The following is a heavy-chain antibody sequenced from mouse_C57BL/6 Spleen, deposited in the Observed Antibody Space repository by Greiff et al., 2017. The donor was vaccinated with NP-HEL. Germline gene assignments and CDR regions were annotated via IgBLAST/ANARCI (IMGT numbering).Heavy chain of an antibody. CDR1: GYTFTDYN. CDR3: ARSGYDLAWFAY. V-gene: IGHV1-18*01. D-gene: IGHD2-3*01. Sequence: EVQLQQSGPELVKPGASVKIPCKASGYTFTDYNMDWVKQSHGKSLEWIGDINPNNGGTIYNQKFKGKATLTVDKSYSTAYMELRSLTAEDTAVYYCARSGYDLAWFAYWGQGTLVTVSA. J-gene: IGHJ3*01. CDR2: INPNNGGT.